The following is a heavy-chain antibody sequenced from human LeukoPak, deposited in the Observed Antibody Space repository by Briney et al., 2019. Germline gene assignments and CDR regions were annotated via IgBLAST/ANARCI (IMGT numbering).Heavy chain of an antibody. Sequence: PGGSLRLSCAASGFTITNYNFYWVRQAPGRGLEWVSSISSTSSYIYYADSMKGRFTISRDNAKNSLYLQMNSLRAEDTAVYYCARALWSGPVYYGMDVWGQGTTVTVSS. CDR3: ARALWSGPVYYGMDV. V-gene: IGHV3-21*06. CDR2: ISSTSSYI. J-gene: IGHJ6*02. CDR1: GFTITNYN. D-gene: IGHD3-10*01.